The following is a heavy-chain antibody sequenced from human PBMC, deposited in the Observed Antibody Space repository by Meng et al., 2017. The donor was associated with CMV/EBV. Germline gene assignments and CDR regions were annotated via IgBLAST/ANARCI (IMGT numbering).Heavy chain of an antibody. D-gene: IGHD6-13*01. CDR1: GGSFSGYY. V-gene: IGHV4-34*01. CDR2: INHSGST. Sequence: VQLESGGAGLLKPSEALHLPCAVYGGSFSGYYWSWIRQPPGKGLGWIGEINHSGSTNYNPSLKSRVTISVDTSKNQFSLKLSSVTAADTAVYYCARGGIAAAGPFDYWGQGTLVTVSS. J-gene: IGHJ4*02. CDR3: ARGGIAAAGPFDY.